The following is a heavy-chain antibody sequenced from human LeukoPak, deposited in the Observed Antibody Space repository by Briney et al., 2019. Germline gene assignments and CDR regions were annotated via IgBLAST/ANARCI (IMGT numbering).Heavy chain of an antibody. D-gene: IGHD2-2*01. Sequence: GASVKVSRKAAGYTFLDYYIQWIQQAPGKGLEWMGRFDPENGETIYAEKFRGRVTMTADTSIDTAYLELNNLRFEDTAVYYCATAIPYGWGQGTLVTVSS. CDR1: GYTFLDYY. V-gene: IGHV1-69-2*01. J-gene: IGHJ4*02. CDR3: ATAIPYG. CDR2: FDPENGET.